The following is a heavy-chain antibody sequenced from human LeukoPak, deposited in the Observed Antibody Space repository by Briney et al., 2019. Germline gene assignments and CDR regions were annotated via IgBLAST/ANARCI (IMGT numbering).Heavy chain of an antibody. J-gene: IGHJ4*02. CDR3: ARRAKGSSGYYYYFDY. V-gene: IGHV4-59*08. CDR2: IYYSGST. D-gene: IGHD3-22*01. CDR1: GGSISSYY. Sequence: PSETLSLTCTVSGGSISSYYWSWIRQPPGKGLEWIGYIYYSGSTNYNPSLKSRVTISVDTSKNQFSLKLSSVTAADTDVYYCARRAKGSSGYYYYFDYWGQGTLVTVSS.